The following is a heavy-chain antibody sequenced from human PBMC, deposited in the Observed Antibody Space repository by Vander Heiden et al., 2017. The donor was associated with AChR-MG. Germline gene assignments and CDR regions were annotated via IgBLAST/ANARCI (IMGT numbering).Heavy chain of an antibody. V-gene: IGHV4-39*01. CDR3: ARHDSSSLIY. CDR1: GGSISSSSYY. CDR2: IYYSGST. D-gene: IGHD6-13*01. J-gene: IGHJ4*02. Sequence: QLQLQESGPGLVKPSETLPLTCTVSGGSISSSSYYWGWIRQPPGKGLEWIGSIYYSGSTYYNPSLKSRVTISVDTSKNQFSLKLSSVTAADTAVYYCARHDSSSLIYWGQGTLVTVSS.